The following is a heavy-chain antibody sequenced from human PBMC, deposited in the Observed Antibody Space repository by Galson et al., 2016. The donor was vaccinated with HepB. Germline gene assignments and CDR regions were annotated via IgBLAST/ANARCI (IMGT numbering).Heavy chain of an antibody. CDR3: VAGNGWLDF. CDR2: VFYTGKT. CDR1: GGSITGYY. D-gene: IGHD6-19*01. V-gene: IGHV4-59*01. J-gene: IGHJ4*02. Sequence: SETLSLTCAVSGGSITGYYWSWIRQSPGKGLESIGYVFYTGKTNYNPSLQSRVTMSVGTSKRSFSLNLNSVTADDTAVYYCVAGNGWLDFWSQGTLVTVS.